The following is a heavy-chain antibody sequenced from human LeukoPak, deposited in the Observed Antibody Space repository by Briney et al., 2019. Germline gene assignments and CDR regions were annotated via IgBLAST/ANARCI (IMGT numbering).Heavy chain of an antibody. Sequence: PSETLSLTCTVSGGSISSYYWSWIRQPPGKGLEWIGYIVYSGSTNYNPSLKSRVTISVDTSKNQFSLKLSSVTAADTAVYYCARHSRGLLLWFGETEGWFDPWGQGTLVTVSS. CDR1: GGSISSYY. J-gene: IGHJ5*02. CDR2: IVYSGST. V-gene: IGHV4-59*08. D-gene: IGHD3-10*01. CDR3: ARHSRGLLLWFGETEGWFDP.